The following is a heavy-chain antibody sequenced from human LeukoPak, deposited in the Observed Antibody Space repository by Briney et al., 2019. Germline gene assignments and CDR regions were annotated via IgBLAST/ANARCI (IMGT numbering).Heavy chain of an antibody. CDR2: ISAYNGNT. CDR1: GGTFSSYA. Sequence: GASVKVSCKASGGTFSSYAISWVRQAPGQGLEWMGWISAYNGNTNYAQKLQGRVTMTTDTSTSTAYMELRSLRSDDTAVYYCARVAVMTTNWFDPWGQGTLVTVSS. D-gene: IGHD3-22*01. J-gene: IGHJ5*02. CDR3: ARVAVMTTNWFDP. V-gene: IGHV1-18*01.